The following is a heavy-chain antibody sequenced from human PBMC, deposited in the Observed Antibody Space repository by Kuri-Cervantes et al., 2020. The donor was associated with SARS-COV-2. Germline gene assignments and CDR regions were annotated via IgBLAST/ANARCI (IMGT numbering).Heavy chain of an antibody. Sequence: ESLKISCTVSGGSISSYYWSWIRQPAGKGLEWIGRIYTSGSTNYNPSLKSRVTMSVDTSKNQFSLKLSSVTAADTAVYYCAREGSGWYGEDYYYYGMDVWGQGTTVTVSS. CDR3: AREGSGWYGEDYYYYGMDV. D-gene: IGHD6-19*01. CDR2: IYTSGST. V-gene: IGHV4-4*07. CDR1: GGSISSYY. J-gene: IGHJ6*02.